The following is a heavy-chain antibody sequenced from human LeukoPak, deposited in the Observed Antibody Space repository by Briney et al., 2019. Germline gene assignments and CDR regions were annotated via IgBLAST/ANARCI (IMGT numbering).Heavy chain of an antibody. Sequence: ASVKVSCKASGYTFTSYGISWVRQAPGQGLEWMGWISAYNGNTNYAQKLQGRVTITTDTSTSTAYMELRSLRSDDTAVYYCARDPPRYYDILTGYFNYFDYWGQGTLVTVSS. V-gene: IGHV1-18*01. J-gene: IGHJ4*02. D-gene: IGHD3-9*01. CDR1: GYTFTSYG. CDR2: ISAYNGNT. CDR3: ARDPPRYYDILTGYFNYFDY.